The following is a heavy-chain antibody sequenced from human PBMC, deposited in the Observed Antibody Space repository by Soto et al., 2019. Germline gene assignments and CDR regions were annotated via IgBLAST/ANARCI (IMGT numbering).Heavy chain of an antibody. D-gene: IGHD3-22*01. CDR2: INHSGST. Sequence: SETLSLTCAVYGGSFSGYYWSWIRQPPGKGLEWIGEINHSGSTNYNPSLKSRVTISVDTSKNQFSLKLSSVTAADTAVYCGARSRVVVYFDYWGQGTLVTVSS. J-gene: IGHJ4*02. V-gene: IGHV4-34*01. CDR1: GGSFSGYY. CDR3: ARSRVVVYFDY.